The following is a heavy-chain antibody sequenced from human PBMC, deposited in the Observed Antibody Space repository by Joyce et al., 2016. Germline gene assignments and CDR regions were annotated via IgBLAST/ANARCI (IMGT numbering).Heavy chain of an antibody. D-gene: IGHD2-2*02. CDR2: INPNTGGT. CDR1: GYTFTDYY. Sequence: QVQLVQSGAEVKKPGASVRVSCKASGYTFTDYYMHWGRQAPGQGLEWMGWINPNTGGTKYAQKLQGRVTMTRDTSISTAYIELSRLRSDDTAVYYCARRSDIIVIPPAIPYFNYWGQGTLVTVSS. CDR3: ARRSDIIVIPPAIPYFNY. V-gene: IGHV1-2*02. J-gene: IGHJ4*02.